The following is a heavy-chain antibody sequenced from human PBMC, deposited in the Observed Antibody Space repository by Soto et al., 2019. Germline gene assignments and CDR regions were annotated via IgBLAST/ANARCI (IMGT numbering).Heavy chain of an antibody. D-gene: IGHD3-3*01. CDR3: ARAIYDFWSGYYSGSVGNSMDV. CDR1: GGSISSYY. V-gene: IGHV4-59*01. CDR2: SYYSGST. Sequence: QVQLQESGPGLVKPSETLSLTCTVSGGSISSYYWSWIRQPPGKGLEWLGYSYYSGSTNYNPSLKSRVTISVDTSKHQFSLKLSSVTAADTAVYYCARAIYDFWSGYYSGSVGNSMDVWGKGTTVTVAS. J-gene: IGHJ6*03.